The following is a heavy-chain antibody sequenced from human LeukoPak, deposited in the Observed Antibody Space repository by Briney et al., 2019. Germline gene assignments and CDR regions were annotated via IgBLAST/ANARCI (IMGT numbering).Heavy chain of an antibody. D-gene: IGHD5-24*01. CDR1: GFTFSSYD. V-gene: IGHV3-13*01. CDR2: IGTAGDT. Sequence: GGSLRLSCAASGFTFSSYDMRWVRQPTGKGLEWVSTIGTAGDTYYPGSVKGRFTIPRENAKNSLYLQMNSLRAGDTAVYYCARSRDGYNLWYFDLWGRGTLVTVSS. CDR3: ARSRDGYNLWYFDL. J-gene: IGHJ2*01.